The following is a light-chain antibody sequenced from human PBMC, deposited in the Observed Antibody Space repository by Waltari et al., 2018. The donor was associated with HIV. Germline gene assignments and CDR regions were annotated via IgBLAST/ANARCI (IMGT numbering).Light chain of an antibody. V-gene: IGLV1-47*01. Sequence: QSVLTHPPSASGTTVQRITLSCSGSSSTVGRNYVYWYRQLPGTAPKVLIFMTNQRPSGVPDRFSASKSGTSASLAISGLRSEDEADYYCASWDDSLSIVVFGGGTKLTVL. CDR3: ASWDDSLSIVV. J-gene: IGLJ2*01. CDR2: MTN. CDR1: SSTVGRNY.